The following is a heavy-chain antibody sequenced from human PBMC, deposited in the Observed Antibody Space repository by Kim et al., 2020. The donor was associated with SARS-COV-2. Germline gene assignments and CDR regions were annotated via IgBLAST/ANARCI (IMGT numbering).Heavy chain of an antibody. J-gene: IGHJ4*02. V-gene: IGHV1-46*01. Sequence: QGRVTMTRDTSTSTVYMELSSLRSEDTAVYYCARGYDYVWGSYWYYFDYWGQGTLVTVSS. CDR3: ARGYDYVWGSYWYYFDY. D-gene: IGHD3-16*01.